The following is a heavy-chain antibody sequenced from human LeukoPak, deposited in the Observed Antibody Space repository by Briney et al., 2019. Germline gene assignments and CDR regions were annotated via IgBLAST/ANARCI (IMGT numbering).Heavy chain of an antibody. D-gene: IGHD1-1*01. CDR1: RFSFSTYP. CDR3: AKSLFTSATGTGRAFHI. Sequence: GGSLRLSCAASRFSFSTYPMGWVRQAPGKGLEWVSGISASGDVTFHADPVKGRFTISRDNSKNTLYLQMTSLRAEDTAEYYCAKSLFTSATGTGRAFHIWGQGTMVTVSS. CDR2: ISASGDVT. J-gene: IGHJ3*02. V-gene: IGHV3-23*01.